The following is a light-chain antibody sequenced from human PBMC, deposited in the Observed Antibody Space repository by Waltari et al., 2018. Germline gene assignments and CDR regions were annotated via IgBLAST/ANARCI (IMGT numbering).Light chain of an antibody. Sequence: QSALTQPPSASGSPGQPVTISCTGTSSSVGGYNYFSWYQQHPGQAPKFLIYEVSKRPSGVPDRFSGSKSGNTASLTVSGLQAEDEADYYCSSYAGNNVVFGGGTKLTVL. CDR3: SSYAGNNVV. J-gene: IGLJ2*01. V-gene: IGLV2-8*01. CDR2: EVS. CDR1: SSSVGGYNY.